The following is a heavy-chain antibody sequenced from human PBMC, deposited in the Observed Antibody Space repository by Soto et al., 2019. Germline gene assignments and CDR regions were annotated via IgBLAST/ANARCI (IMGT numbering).Heavy chain of an antibody. Sequence: SVQVSCKASGGTFSSYAISRVRQAPGQGLEWMGGIIPIFGTANYAQKFQGRVTITADESTSTAYMELSSLRSEDTAVYYCTKLLGYCSGGSCYDGLYYYGMDVWGQGTTVTVSS. D-gene: IGHD2-15*01. CDR1: GGTFSSYA. J-gene: IGHJ6*02. CDR2: IIPIFGTA. V-gene: IGHV1-69*13. CDR3: TKLLGYCSGGSCYDGLYYYGMDV.